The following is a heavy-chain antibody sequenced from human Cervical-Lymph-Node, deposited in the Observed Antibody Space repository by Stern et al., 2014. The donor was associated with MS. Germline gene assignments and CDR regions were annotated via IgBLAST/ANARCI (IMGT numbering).Heavy chain of an antibody. D-gene: IGHD3-10*01. J-gene: IGHJ4*02. CDR1: GYNFASYW. V-gene: IGHV5-51*01. CDR2: IYPDDSDA. Sequence: EMQLVESGAEVKKPGESLKISCKGSGYNFASYWIGWVRQVPGKGLECMGIIYPDDSDARYTPSFQGQVTMSADKSIGTAYLQWSSLKASDTAFYFCARKGTYGLDYWGQGALVTVSS. CDR3: ARKGTYGLDY.